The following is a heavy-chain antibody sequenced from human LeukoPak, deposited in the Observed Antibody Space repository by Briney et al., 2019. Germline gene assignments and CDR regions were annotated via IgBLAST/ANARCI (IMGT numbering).Heavy chain of an antibody. Sequence: SETLSLTCTVSGGSISSGDYYWSWIRQPPGKGLEWIGYTYYSGSTYYNPSLKSRVTISVDTSKNQFSLKLSSVTAADTAVYYCAREKAYYDFWSGFDYWGQGTLVTVSS. CDR1: GGSISSGDYY. J-gene: IGHJ4*02. D-gene: IGHD3-3*01. CDR3: AREKAYYDFWSGFDY. CDR2: TYYSGST. V-gene: IGHV4-30-4*08.